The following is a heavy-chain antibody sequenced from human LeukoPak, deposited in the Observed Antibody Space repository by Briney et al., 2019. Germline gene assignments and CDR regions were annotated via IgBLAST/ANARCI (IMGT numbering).Heavy chain of an antibody. CDR1: GFTFINYG. CDR2: ISYDGNNK. Sequence: GGSLRLSCAASGFTFINYGIHWVRQAPGKGLEWVAVISYDGNNKYYADSVKGRFTISRDNSKNTLSLQMNSLSAEDTAVYYCAKGVDYCSGGSCPADYWGPGTLVTVSS. D-gene: IGHD2-15*01. V-gene: IGHV3-30*18. CDR3: AKGVDYCSGGSCPADY. J-gene: IGHJ4*02.